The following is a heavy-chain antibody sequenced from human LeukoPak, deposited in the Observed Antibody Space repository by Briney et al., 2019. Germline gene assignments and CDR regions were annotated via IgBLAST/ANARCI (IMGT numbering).Heavy chain of an antibody. CDR3: ARENSGSYSAFDI. J-gene: IGHJ3*02. D-gene: IGHD1-26*01. CDR1: GFTFSSYS. V-gene: IGHV3-21*01. Sequence: GGSLRLSCAASGFTFSSYSMNWVRQAPGKGLEWVAFISSSSSYIYYADSVKGRFTISRDNAKNSLYLQMNSLRAEDTAVYYCARENSGSYSAFDIWGQGTMVTVSS. CDR2: ISSSSSYI.